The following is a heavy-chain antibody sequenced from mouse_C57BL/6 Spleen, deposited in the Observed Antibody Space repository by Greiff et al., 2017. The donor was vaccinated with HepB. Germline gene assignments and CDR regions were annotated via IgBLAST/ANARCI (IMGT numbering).Heavy chain of an antibody. D-gene: IGHD2-1*01. CDR2: IRSKSSNYET. Sequence: VQLKASGGGLVPPKGSLKLSCAASGFTFNTYAMHWVRQAPGKGLEWVASIRSKSSNYETSYADSVKDRFTISRDDSQSMLYLQMNNLKTEYTAMYYCVIYGNYCYAMDYWGQGTSVTVSS. V-gene: IGHV10-3*01. CDR1: GFTFNTYA. CDR3: VIYGNYCYAMDY. J-gene: IGHJ4*01.